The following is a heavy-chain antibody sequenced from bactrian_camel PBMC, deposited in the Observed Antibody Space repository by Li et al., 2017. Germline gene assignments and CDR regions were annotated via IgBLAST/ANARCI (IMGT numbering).Heavy chain of an antibody. CDR2: IYSDGSKT. V-gene: IGHV3S6*01. CDR3: AKDLFTDYAR. Sequence: HVQLVESGGGLVQPGGSLRLSCAASGFDFSSYLMSWVRQAPGKGLEWVSSIYSDGSKTYYSDSVKGRFTISRDNAKNTLYLQMNSLKSEDTALYYCAKDLFTDYARWGQGTQVTVS. D-gene: IGHD4*01. CDR1: GFDFSSYL. J-gene: IGHJ4*01.